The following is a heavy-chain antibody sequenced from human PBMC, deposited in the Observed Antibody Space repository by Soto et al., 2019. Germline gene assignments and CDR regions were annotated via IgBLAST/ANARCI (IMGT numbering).Heavy chain of an antibody. J-gene: IGHJ6*03. CDR3: AREGEAFTYYMDV. CDR1: GFSLRHYN. D-gene: IGHD3-16*01. CDR2: ISATTTTI. Sequence: VQLVDSGGGLVQPGGSLRLSCAASGFSLRHYNMNWVRQAPGKGLEWVSYISATTTTIYYADSVKGRFTISRDNANESVYLQMDSLRAEDTAVYYCAREGEAFTYYMDVWAKGTTVTVSS. V-gene: IGHV3-48*01.